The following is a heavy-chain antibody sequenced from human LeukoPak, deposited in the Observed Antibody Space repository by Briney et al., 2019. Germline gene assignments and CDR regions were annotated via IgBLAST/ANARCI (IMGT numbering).Heavy chain of an antibody. CDR3: ARDPDCSSTSCYNDY. CDR2: ISYDGSNK. Sequence: GGSLRLSCAASGFTFSSYAMHWVRQAPGKGLEWVAVISYDGSNKYYADSVKGRFTISRDNAKNSLYLQMNSLRAENTAVYYCARDPDCSSTSCYNDYWGQGTLVTVSS. CDR1: GFTFSSYA. V-gene: IGHV3-30-3*01. D-gene: IGHD2-2*02. J-gene: IGHJ4*02.